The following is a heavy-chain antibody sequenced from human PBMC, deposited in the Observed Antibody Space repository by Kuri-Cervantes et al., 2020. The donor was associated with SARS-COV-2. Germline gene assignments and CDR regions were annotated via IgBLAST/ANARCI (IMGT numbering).Heavy chain of an antibody. V-gene: IGHV3-33*06. CDR2: IWYDGSNK. D-gene: IGHD3-9*01. Sequence: GESLKISCAASGFTFDDYAMHWVRQAPGKGLEWVAVIWYDGSNKYYADSVKGRFTISRDNSKNTLYLQMNSLRAEDTAVYYCAKDSLTGPNYFYYYMDVWGKGTTVTVSS. CDR3: AKDSLTGPNYFYYYMDV. CDR1: GFTFDDYA. J-gene: IGHJ6*03.